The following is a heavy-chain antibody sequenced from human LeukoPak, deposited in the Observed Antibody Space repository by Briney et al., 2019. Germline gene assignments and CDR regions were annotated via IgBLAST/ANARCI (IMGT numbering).Heavy chain of an antibody. CDR3: AIQPPPTTVVTRRNYYYYMDV. V-gene: IGHV1-69*05. CDR1: GGTSSSYA. J-gene: IGHJ6*03. D-gene: IGHD4-23*01. CDR2: IIPIFGTA. Sequence: SVKVSCKASGGTSSSYAISWVRQAPGQGLEWMGGIIPIFGTANYAQKFQGRVTITTDESTSTAYMELSSLRSEDTAVYYCAIQPPPTTVVTRRNYYYYMDVWGKGTTVTVSS.